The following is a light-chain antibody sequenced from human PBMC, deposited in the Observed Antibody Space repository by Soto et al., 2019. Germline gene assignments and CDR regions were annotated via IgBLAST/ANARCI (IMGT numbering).Light chain of an antibody. V-gene: IGKV3-15*01. J-gene: IGKJ5*01. CDR1: QTISDT. CDR2: GAS. CDR3: QQRTILPPVP. Sequence: EVVMTQSRATLYVSPEGGATLSCSASQTISDTLAWYQQKPGQAPRLLIHGASTRAPGFPARFSGSGSGTDFTLTISSLEPEDFAVYYCQQRTILPPVPFGQGTRLEIK.